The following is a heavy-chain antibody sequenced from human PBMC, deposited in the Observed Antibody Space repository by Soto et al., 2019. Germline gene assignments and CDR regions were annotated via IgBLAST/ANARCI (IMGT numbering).Heavy chain of an antibody. Sequence: SETLSLTCTVSGCSISSYYWSWIRQPPGKGLEWIGYIYYSGSTNYNPSLKSRVTISVDTSKNQFSLKLSSVTAADTAVYYCARLNGYCVSTGCHGYYGMDVWGQGTTVTVSS. CDR3: ARLNGYCVSTGCHGYYGMDV. J-gene: IGHJ6*02. CDR1: GCSISSYY. V-gene: IGHV4-59*08. CDR2: IYYSGST. D-gene: IGHD2-2*03.